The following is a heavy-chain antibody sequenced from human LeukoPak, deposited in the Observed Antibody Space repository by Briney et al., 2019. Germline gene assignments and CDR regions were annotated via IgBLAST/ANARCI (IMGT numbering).Heavy chain of an antibody. CDR1: GFTFSSYS. V-gene: IGHV3-48*01. J-gene: IGHJ6*02. D-gene: IGHD4-17*01. CDR2: ISSSSSTI. Sequence: GGSLRLSCAASGFTFSSYSMNWVRQAPGKGLEWVSYISSSSSTIYYADSVKGRFTTSRDNSKNTLYLQMNSLRAEDTAVYYCARDLTTVTTYDYYGMDVWGQGTTVTVSS. CDR3: ARDLTTVTTYDYYGMDV.